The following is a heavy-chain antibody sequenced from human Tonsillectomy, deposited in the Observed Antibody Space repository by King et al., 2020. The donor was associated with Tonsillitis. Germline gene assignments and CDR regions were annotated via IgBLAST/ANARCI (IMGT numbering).Heavy chain of an antibody. CDR2: MNPSGGST. J-gene: IGHJ4*02. V-gene: IGHV1-46*01. Sequence: QLVQSGAEVKKPGASVKVSCKASGSAFSRYYMHWVRQAPGQGLEWMGIMNPSGGSTNYAQKFQGRVTMTRETSTSTVYMEVSSLRSEDTAVYYCASGGTWYYFDYWGQGSLVTVSS. D-gene: IGHD6-13*01. CDR3: ASGGTWYYFDY. CDR1: GSAFSRYY.